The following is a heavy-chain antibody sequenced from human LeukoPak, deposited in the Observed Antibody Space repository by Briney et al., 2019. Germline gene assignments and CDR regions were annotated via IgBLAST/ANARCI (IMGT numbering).Heavy chain of an antibody. CDR1: GGSFSGYY. CDR3: ARAPRVPAAMRPNWFDP. V-gene: IGHV4-34*01. CDR2: INHSGST. J-gene: IGHJ5*02. Sequence: SETLSLTCAVYGGSFSGYYWSWIRQPPGKGLEWMGEINHSGSTNYNPSLKSRVTISVDTSKNQFSLKLSSVTAADTAVYYCARAPRVPAAMRPNWFDPWGQGTLVTVSS. D-gene: IGHD2-2*01.